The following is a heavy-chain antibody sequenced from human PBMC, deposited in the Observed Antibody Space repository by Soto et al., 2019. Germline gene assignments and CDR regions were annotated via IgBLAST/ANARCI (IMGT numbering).Heavy chain of an antibody. CDR2: IKSKTDGGTT. Sequence: EVQLVESGGGLVKPGGSLRLSCAASEFTFSNAGMNWVRQTPGKWLEWVGRIKSKTDGGTTDYTAPVKGRFTISRDDSKNTLYLQMKSLKTEDTAVYYCTTWYYDILTGNYFDYWGQGPLVTVSS. CDR3: TTWYYDILTGNYFDY. V-gene: IGHV3-15*01. J-gene: IGHJ4*02. CDR1: EFTFSNAG. D-gene: IGHD3-9*01.